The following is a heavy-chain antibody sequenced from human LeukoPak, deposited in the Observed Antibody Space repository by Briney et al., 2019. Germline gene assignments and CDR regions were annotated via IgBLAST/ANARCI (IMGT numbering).Heavy chain of an antibody. CDR1: GGTFSSYA. CDR3: AREPGYCSGGSCYEGSRWFDP. Sequence: SVKGSCKASGGTFSSYAISWVRQAPGQGLEWMGGIIPIFGTANYAQKFQGRVTITADESTSTAYMELSSLRSEDTAVYYCAREPGYCSGGSCYEGSRWFDPWGQGTLVTVSS. J-gene: IGHJ5*02. V-gene: IGHV1-69*13. D-gene: IGHD2-15*01. CDR2: IIPIFGTA.